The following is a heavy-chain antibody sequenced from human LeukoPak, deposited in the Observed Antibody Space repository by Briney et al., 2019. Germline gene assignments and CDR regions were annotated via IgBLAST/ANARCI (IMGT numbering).Heavy chain of an antibody. CDR2: MIPILGIA. CDR3: ARDDQFDP. J-gene: IGHJ5*02. V-gene: IGHV1-69*04. Sequence: ASVKVSCKASGGTFSSYAISWVRQAPGQGLEWMGRMIPILGIANYAQKFQGRVTITADKSTSTAYMELSSLRSEDTAVYYCARDDQFDPWGQGTLVTVSS. CDR1: GGTFSSYA.